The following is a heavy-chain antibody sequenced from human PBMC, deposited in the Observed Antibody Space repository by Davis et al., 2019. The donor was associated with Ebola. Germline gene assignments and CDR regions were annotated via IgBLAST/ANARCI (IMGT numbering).Heavy chain of an antibody. J-gene: IGHJ4*01. Sequence: GESLKISCAASGFRLSTYWMHWVRQAPGQGLVWVARMNKDGSRTDYADSVRGRFTISRDNAKNTLSLQMNSLRVEDTAVYYCVRDSGYYSHDYWGHGTLVTVSS. CDR2: MNKDGSRT. D-gene: IGHD5-12*01. CDR3: VRDSGYYSHDY. V-gene: IGHV3-74*01. CDR1: GFRLSTYW.